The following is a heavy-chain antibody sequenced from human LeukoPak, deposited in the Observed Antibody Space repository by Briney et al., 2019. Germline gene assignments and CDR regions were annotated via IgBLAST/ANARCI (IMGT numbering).Heavy chain of an antibody. CDR3: ASVAVAGTPLDY. Sequence: GGSLRLSCAASGFTFSSYSMNWVRQAPGKGLEWVSSISSSSSYIYYADSVKGRFTISRDNAKNSLYLQMNSLRAEDTAVYYCASVAVAGTPLDYWGQGTLVTVSS. CDR1: GFTFSSYS. J-gene: IGHJ4*02. D-gene: IGHD6-19*01. V-gene: IGHV3-21*01. CDR2: ISSSSSYI.